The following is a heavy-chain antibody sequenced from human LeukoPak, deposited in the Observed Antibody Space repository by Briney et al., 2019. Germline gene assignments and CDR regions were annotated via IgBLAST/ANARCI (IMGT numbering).Heavy chain of an antibody. Sequence: GGSLRLSCAASGFTFSDYAMSWVRQAPGKGLEWLAVISGGSSGSTYYADSVTGRFTVSRDNSKNTVDLQMNNLRVDDTAIYYCEKNHANTPVVTIRGQGILVSVSS. CDR2: ISGGSSGST. J-gene: IGHJ4*02. V-gene: IGHV3-23*01. CDR3: EKNHANTPVVTI. CDR1: GFTFSDYA. D-gene: IGHD2-21*02.